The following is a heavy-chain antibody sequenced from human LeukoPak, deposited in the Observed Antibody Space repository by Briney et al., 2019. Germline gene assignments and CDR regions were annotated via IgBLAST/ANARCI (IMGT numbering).Heavy chain of an antibody. CDR1: GYTFTNYY. V-gene: IGHV1-2*02. CDR3: ARDGYDYVWGSYPFDY. Sequence: ASVKVSCKASGYTFTNYYITWVRQAPGQGLEWMGWINPNSGGTNYAQKFQGRVTMTRDTSISTAYMELSRLRSDDTAVYYCARDGYDYVWGSYPFDYWGQGTLVTVSS. J-gene: IGHJ4*02. D-gene: IGHD3-16*02. CDR2: INPNSGGT.